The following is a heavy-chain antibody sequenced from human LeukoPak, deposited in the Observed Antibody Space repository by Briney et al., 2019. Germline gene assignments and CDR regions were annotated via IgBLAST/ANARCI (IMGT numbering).Heavy chain of an antibody. V-gene: IGHV1-2*02. CDR2: INPNSGGT. CDR3: ARYAARQNLDY. J-gene: IGHJ4*02. Sequence: ASVKVSCKASGYTFTGYNMHWVRQAPGQGLEWMGWINPNSGGTNYAQTFQGRVTMTRDTSISTAYMELSRLRSDDTAVYYCARYAARQNLDYWGQGTLVTVSS. CDR1: GYTFTGYN. D-gene: IGHD6-6*01.